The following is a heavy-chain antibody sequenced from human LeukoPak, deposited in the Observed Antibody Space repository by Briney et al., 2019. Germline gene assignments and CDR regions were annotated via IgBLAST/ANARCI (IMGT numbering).Heavy chain of an antibody. CDR2: IYASGST. D-gene: IGHD2/OR15-2a*01. CDR3: AREGSMALMDYYYYMAV. CDR1: GGSISSYY. V-gene: IGHV4-4*07. J-gene: IGHJ6*03. Sequence: SETLSLTCTVSGGSISSYYWSWIRQPAGKGLEWIGRIYASGSTNYNPSLKSRVTMSVDTSKNQFSLKLSSVTAADTAVYYCAREGSMALMDYYYYMAVWGKGTTVTVSS.